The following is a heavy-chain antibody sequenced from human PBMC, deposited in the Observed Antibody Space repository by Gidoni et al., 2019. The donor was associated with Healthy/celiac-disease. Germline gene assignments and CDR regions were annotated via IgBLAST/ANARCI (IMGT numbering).Heavy chain of an antibody. CDR3: ARDELHIVVVIATGEFDY. Sequence: QVQLVQSGAEVKKPGASVKVSCKASGYTFTGYYMHWVRQAPGQGLEWMGRINPNSGGTNYAQKFQGRVTMTRDTSISTAYMELSRLRSDDTAVYYCARDELHIVVVIATGEFDYWGQGTLVTVSS. D-gene: IGHD2-21*01. CDR1: GYTFTGYY. V-gene: IGHV1-2*06. CDR2: INPNSGGT. J-gene: IGHJ4*02.